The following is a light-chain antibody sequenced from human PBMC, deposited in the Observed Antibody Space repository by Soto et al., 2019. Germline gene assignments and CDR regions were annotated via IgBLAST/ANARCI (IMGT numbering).Light chain of an antibody. Sequence: EIVLTQSPGTLSLSPGERATLSCRASQSVSSNYLAWYQQKPGQAPKVLIYRASTRATGIPDRFSGSGSGTDFTLTISRLEPEDVAVYYCQQYGSSPWTFGQGTKVDIK. J-gene: IGKJ1*01. CDR1: QSVSSNY. V-gene: IGKV3-20*01. CDR3: QQYGSSPWT. CDR2: RAS.